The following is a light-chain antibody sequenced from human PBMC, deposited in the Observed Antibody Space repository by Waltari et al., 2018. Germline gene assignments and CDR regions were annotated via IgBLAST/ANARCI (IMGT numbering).Light chain of an antibody. CDR3: MQGTHWPWT. J-gene: IGKJ1*01. V-gene: IGKV2-30*02. CDR2: RAS. CDR1: QSLTHSDGNTY. Sequence: DVVMTQSPLSLPVTLGQPASISCRSSQSLTHSDGNTYLSWFQQRPGQSPRRLFYRASGRDCGVPDSFSGSGSGTDFTLRISRMEAEDVGVYYCMQGTHWPWTFGQGTKVEL.